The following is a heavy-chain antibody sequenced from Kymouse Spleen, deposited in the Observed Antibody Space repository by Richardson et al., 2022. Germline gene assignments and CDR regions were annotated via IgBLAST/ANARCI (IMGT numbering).Heavy chain of an antibody. D-gene: IGHD3-16*02. Sequence: QVQLQQWGAGLLKPSETLSLTCAVYGGSFSGYYWSWIRQPPGKGLEWIGEINHSGSTNYNPSLKSRVTISVDTSKNQFSLKLSSVTAADTAVYYCARRGLRLGELSPYFDYWGQGTLVTVSS. CDR2: INHSGST. V-gene: IGHV4-34*01. J-gene: IGHJ4*02. CDR3: ARRGLRLGELSPYFDY. CDR1: GGSFSGYY.